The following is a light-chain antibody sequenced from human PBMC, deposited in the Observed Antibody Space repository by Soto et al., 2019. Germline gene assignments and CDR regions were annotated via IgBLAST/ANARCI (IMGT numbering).Light chain of an antibody. J-gene: IGKJ5*01. Sequence: ETVLTQSPGTLSLSPGEGATLSCGASQSVRSTYLVWYQQKPGQAPRLLIYGASNRATGIPDRFSGGGSGTDFTLTISRLEPEDFAVYYCQQYGSSPITFGQGTRLEIK. CDR3: QQYGSSPIT. V-gene: IGKV3-20*01. CDR1: QSVRSTY. CDR2: GAS.